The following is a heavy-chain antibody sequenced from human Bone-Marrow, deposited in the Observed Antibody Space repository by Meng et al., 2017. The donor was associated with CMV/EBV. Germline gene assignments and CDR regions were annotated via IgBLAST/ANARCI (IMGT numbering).Heavy chain of an antibody. V-gene: IGHV1-69*10. Sequence: SVKVSCKASGGTFSSYAISWVRQAPGQGLEWMGGIIPILGIANYAQKFQGRVTITADKSTSTAYMELSSLRSEDTAVYYCARVGRCSSTSCLRKYFQHCGQGTLVTVSS. J-gene: IGHJ1*01. CDR2: IIPILGIA. D-gene: IGHD2-2*01. CDR1: GGTFSSYA. CDR3: ARVGRCSSTSCLRKYFQH.